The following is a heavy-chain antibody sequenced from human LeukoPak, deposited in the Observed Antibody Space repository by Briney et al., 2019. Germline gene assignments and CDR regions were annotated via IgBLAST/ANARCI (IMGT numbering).Heavy chain of an antibody. CDR1: GGSLSSGSYY. D-gene: IGHD3-10*01. V-gene: IGHV4-39*07. CDR3: ARGRRGSEYYYGSGVDAQFDY. Sequence: PSETLSLTCTVSGGSLSSGSYYWSWIRQPPGKGLEWIGEINHSGSTNYNPSLKSRVTISVDTSKNQFSLKLSSVTAADTAVYYCARGRRGSEYYYGSGVDAQFDYWGQGTLVTVSS. J-gene: IGHJ4*02. CDR2: INHSGST.